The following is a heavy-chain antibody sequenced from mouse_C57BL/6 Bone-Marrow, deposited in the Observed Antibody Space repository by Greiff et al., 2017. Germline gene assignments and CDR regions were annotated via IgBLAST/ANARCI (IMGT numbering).Heavy chain of an antibody. J-gene: IGHJ4*01. CDR3: AAMDY. CDR1: GYAFTNYL. Sequence: QVQLKESGAELVRPGTSVKVSCKASGYAFTNYLIEWVKQRPGQGLEWIGVINPGSGGTNYHAKFKGKATLTADKSSSTAYMQLGSLTSDDSAVYFCAAMDYWGQGTSVTVSS. CDR2: INPGSGGT. V-gene: IGHV1-54*01.